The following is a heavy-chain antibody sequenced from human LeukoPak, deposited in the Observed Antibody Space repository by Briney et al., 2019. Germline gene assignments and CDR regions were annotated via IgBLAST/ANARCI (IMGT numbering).Heavy chain of an antibody. J-gene: IGHJ3*02. Sequence: GRSLRLSCAASGFTFDDYAMHWVRQAPGKGLEWVSGISLNSGSIGYADSVKGRFTISRDNAKNSLYLQMNSLRAEDTALYYCAKGRSMVTDAFDIWGQGTMVSVSS. CDR1: GFTFDDYA. CDR3: AKGRSMVTDAFDI. CDR2: ISLNSGSI. D-gene: IGHD5-18*01. V-gene: IGHV3-9*01.